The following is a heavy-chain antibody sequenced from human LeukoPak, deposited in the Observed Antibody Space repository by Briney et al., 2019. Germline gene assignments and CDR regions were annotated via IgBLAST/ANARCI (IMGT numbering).Heavy chain of an antibody. V-gene: IGHV3-23*01. D-gene: IGHD6-19*01. Sequence: GGSLRLSXAASGFTFSSYAMSWVRQAPGKGLEWVSAISGSGGSTYYADSVKGRFTISRDNSKNTLYLQMNSLRAEDTAVHYCAKGLAVAGGEYWGQGTLVTVSS. CDR1: GFTFSSYA. CDR2: ISGSGGST. J-gene: IGHJ4*02. CDR3: AKGLAVAGGEY.